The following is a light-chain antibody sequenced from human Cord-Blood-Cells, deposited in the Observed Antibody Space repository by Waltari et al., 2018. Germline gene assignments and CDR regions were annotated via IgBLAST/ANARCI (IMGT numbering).Light chain of an antibody. CDR1: QSVSSY. J-gene: IGKJ2*01. Sequence: EIVLTQSPATLSLSPGERATLPRRASQSVSSYLAWYQQKPGQAPRLLIYDAANRATGIPARFSGSGSGTDFTLTISSLEPEDFAVYYCQQRSNWPYTFGQGTKLEIK. CDR3: QQRSNWPYT. V-gene: IGKV3-11*01. CDR2: DAA.